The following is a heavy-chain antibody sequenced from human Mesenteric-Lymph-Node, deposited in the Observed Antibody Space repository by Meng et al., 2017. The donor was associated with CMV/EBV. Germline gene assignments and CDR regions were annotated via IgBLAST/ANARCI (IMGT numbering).Heavy chain of an antibody. Sequence: GVGVSWFRQPPGKALECLALIYWDGDQRYSPSLQNRLTITKDTSKNQVVLTMTNMDPVDTATYYCVRSPPHCASGSCYAGGWFDPWGQGSLVTVSS. CDR3: VRSPPHCASGSCYAGGWFDP. CDR1: GVG. V-gene: IGHV2-5*02. CDR2: IYWDGDQ. J-gene: IGHJ5*02. D-gene: IGHD6-19*01.